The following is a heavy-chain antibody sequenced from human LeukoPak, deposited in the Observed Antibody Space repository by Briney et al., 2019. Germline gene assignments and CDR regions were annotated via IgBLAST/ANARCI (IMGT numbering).Heavy chain of an antibody. CDR3: ARGVDYDSSGYYGLLYYFDY. CDR2: ICSGGST. J-gene: IGHJ4*02. V-gene: IGHV3-53*01. CDR1: GFTVSSNY. D-gene: IGHD3-22*01. Sequence: SGGSLRLSCAASGFTVSSNYMSWVRQAPGKGLEWVSVICSGGSTYYADSVKGRFTISRDNSKNTLYLQMNSLRAEDTAVYYCARGVDYDSSGYYGLLYYFDYWGQGTLVTVSS.